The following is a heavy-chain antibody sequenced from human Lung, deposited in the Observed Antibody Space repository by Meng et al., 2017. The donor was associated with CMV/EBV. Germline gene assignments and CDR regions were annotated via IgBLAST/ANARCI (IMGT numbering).Heavy chain of an antibody. CDR3: AREYYDFWSGNSREAFDI. V-gene: IGHV3-48*03. J-gene: IGHJ3*02. Sequence: GGSLRLSXVASGFTLSSYEMNWVRQAPGKGLEWLSYINSGGTTQKYADSVKGRFTISRDNAKNSLNLQMSSLRAEDTAVYYCAREYYDFWSGNSREAFDIWGQGTTVTVSS. CDR1: GFTLSSYE. CDR2: INSGGTTQ. D-gene: IGHD3-3*01.